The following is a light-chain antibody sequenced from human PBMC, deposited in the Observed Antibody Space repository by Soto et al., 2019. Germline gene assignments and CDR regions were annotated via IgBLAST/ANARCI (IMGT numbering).Light chain of an antibody. CDR2: DVS. J-gene: IGKJ1*01. CDR1: QSISTW. V-gene: IGKV1-5*01. CDR3: QHYNSFSET. Sequence: DIQMTQSPSTLSASVGDRVTITCRASQSISTWLAWYQQKPGKAPKLLIYDVSNLESGVPSRFSGSGSGTEFTLTISSLQPDEFATYYCQHYNSFSETFGQGTKVEIK.